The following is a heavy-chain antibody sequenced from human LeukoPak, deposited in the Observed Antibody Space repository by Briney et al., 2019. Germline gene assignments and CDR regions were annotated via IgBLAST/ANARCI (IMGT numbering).Heavy chain of an antibody. CDR2: ISSSSSYI. V-gene: IGHV3-21*01. CDR3: ARDDSGWYHFFDY. J-gene: IGHJ4*02. D-gene: IGHD6-19*01. CDR1: GFTFGSYS. Sequence: GGSLRLSCAASGFTFGSYSMNWVRQAPGKGLEWVSSISSSSSYIYYADSVKGRFTISRDNAKNSLYLQMNSLRAEDTAVYYCARDDSGWYHFFDYWGQGTLVTVSS.